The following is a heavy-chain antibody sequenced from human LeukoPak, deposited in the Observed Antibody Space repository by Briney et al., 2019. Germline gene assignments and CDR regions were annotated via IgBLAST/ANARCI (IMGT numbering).Heavy chain of an antibody. J-gene: IGHJ6*03. CDR3: ARGRVSSSTWYSTYYYYFYMDV. D-gene: IGHD4-11*01. CDR2: VDHTGST. CDR1: DDSITMYY. V-gene: IGHV4-59*01. Sequence: SETLSLTCSVSDDSITMYYWTWIRQPPGKGLEWIGYVDHTGSTNFNPSLNGRVSISRDTSKNLFSLRLWSVTAADTAVYFCARGRVSSSTWYSTYYYYFYMDVWGKGTTVTVSS.